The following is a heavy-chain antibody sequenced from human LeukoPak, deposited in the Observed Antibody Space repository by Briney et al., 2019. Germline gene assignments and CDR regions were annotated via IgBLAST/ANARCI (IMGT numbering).Heavy chain of an antibody. Sequence: GGSLRLSCAASGFTFSSYSMNWVRQAPGKGLEWVSYIRYSSSPIYYADSVKGRFTISRDNARNSLYLQMDSLRDEDTAVYFCARDEFFAFAIWGQGTMATVSS. V-gene: IGHV3-48*02. CDR3: ARDEFFAFAI. CDR2: IRYSSSPI. J-gene: IGHJ3*02. D-gene: IGHD3-10*01. CDR1: GFTFSSYS.